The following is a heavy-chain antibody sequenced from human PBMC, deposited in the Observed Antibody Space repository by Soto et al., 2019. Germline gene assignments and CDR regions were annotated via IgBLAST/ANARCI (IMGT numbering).Heavy chain of an antibody. CDR3: ARGPIEYYYDSSGYLDY. V-gene: IGHV3-74*01. D-gene: IGHD3-22*01. CDR1: GFTFSNYW. CDR2: INPDGRTT. J-gene: IGHJ4*02. Sequence: GGSLRLSCAASGFTFSNYWMHWVRQAPGKGLVWVSRINPDGRTTSYADSVKGRFTISRDNAKNTLYLQMNSLRAEDTAVYYCARGPIEYYYDSSGYLDYWGQGTLVTVSS.